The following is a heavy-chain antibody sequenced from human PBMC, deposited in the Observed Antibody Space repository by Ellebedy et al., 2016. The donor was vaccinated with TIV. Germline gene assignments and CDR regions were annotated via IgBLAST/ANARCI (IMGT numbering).Heavy chain of an antibody. CDR1: GGSISSYY. D-gene: IGHD4-17*01. CDR3: ASGPPTAFFDY. Sequence: MPGGSLRLSCTVPGGSISSYYWSWIRQPPGKGLEWIGYIYYSGSTNYNPSLKSRVTISVDTSKNQFSLKLSFVTAADTAVYYCASGPPTAFFDYWGQGTLVTVSS. CDR2: IYYSGST. J-gene: IGHJ4*02. V-gene: IGHV4-59*08.